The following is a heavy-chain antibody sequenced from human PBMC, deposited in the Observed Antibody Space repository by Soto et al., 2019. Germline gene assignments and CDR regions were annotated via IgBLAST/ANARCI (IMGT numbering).Heavy chain of an antibody. Sequence: SETLSLTCTVSAGSISSYYWSWIRQPPGKGLEWIGYIYYSGSTNYNTSLKSRVTISVDTSKNQFSLKLSSVTAADTAVYYCARDPHDFWSGFDYWGQGTLVTVSS. CDR3: ARDPHDFWSGFDY. D-gene: IGHD3-3*01. J-gene: IGHJ4*02. CDR2: IYYSGST. CDR1: AGSISSYY. V-gene: IGHV4-59*01.